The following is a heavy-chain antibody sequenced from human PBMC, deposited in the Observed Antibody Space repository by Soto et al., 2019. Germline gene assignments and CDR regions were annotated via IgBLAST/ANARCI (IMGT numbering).Heavy chain of an antibody. D-gene: IGHD6-6*01. Sequence: SQTLSLTCAISGDSVSSNSAAWNWIRQSPSRGLEWLGRTYYRSKWYNDYAVSVKSRITINPDTSKNQFSLQLNSVTPEDTAVYYCARDPQSRMTRYSRSSGSFDPCGQGTLVTVSS. CDR1: GDSVSSNSAA. CDR2: TYYRSKWYN. V-gene: IGHV6-1*01. J-gene: IGHJ5*02. CDR3: ARDPQSRMTRYSRSSGSFDP.